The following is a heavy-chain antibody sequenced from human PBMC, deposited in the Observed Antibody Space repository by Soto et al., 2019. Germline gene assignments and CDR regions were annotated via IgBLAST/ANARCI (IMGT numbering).Heavy chain of an antibody. V-gene: IGHV3-73*02. D-gene: IGHD4-17*01. Sequence: EVQLVESGGGLVQPGRSLKLSCAASGFTFSGSALHWVRQASGKGLEWVGRIRSKANGYATVYAASVKGRFTISRDDSKNTAYLRMNSLKIEDTAVYYCTPYGGNPNYWGQGTLVNVSS. CDR3: TPYGGNPNY. CDR2: IRSKANGYAT. CDR1: GFTFSGSA. J-gene: IGHJ4*02.